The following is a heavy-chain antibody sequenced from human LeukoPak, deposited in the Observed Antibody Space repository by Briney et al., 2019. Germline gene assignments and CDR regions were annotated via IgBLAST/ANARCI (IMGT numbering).Heavy chain of an antibody. D-gene: IGHD5-18*01. J-gene: IGHJ4*02. Sequence: GGSLRLSCAASGFTFSSYGMHWVRQAPGKGLEWVAVIWYDGSNKYYADSVKGRFTISRDNSKNTLYLQMNSLRAEDTAVYYCAKDRTGTAMVGDYFDYWGQGTLVTVSS. V-gene: IGHV3-33*06. CDR2: IWYDGSNK. CDR3: AKDRTGTAMVGDYFDY. CDR1: GFTFSSYG.